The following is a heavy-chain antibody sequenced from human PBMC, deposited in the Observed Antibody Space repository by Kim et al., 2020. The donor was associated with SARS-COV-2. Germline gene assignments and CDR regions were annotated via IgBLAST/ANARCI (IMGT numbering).Heavy chain of an antibody. D-gene: IGHD3-22*01. CDR2: ISGSDETT. V-gene: IGHV3-23*01. CDR3: AKYFGSSGSEGQH. Sequence: GGSLRLSCAASGFTFSAYAMSWVRQAPGQGLEWVSGISGSDETTYYADSVKGRFIISRDNSKNALHLQMNSLRAEDTAVYYCAKYFGSSGSEGQHWGQGTLVTVSS. CDR1: GFTFSAYA. J-gene: IGHJ1*01.